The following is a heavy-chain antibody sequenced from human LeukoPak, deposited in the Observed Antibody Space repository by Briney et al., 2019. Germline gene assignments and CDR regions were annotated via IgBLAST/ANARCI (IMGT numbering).Heavy chain of an antibody. CDR1: GGSISSANYY. CDR2: IYYSGST. J-gene: IGHJ5*02. CDR3: ARETLTISGWFGP. Sequence: SETLSLTCTVSGGSISSANYYWSWIRQPPGKGLEWIGYIYYSGSTYYNPSLKSRVTISVDTSKNQFSLKLSSVTAADTAVYYCARETLTISGWFGPGGKGTLATVS. D-gene: IGHD4-17*01. V-gene: IGHV4-30-4*01.